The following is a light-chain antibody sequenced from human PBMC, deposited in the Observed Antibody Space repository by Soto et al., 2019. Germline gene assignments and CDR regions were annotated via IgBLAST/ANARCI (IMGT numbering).Light chain of an antibody. CDR2: VNSDGSH. V-gene: IGLV4-69*01. CDR1: SGHSSYG. J-gene: IGLJ3*02. Sequence: QPVLTQSPSASASLGASVNFTCTLSSGHSSYGIAWHQQQPEKGPRYLMKVNSDGSHRKGDGIPDRFSGSSSGAERYLTISSLQSEDEADYYCQSWGGRVHWVFGGGTKVTVL. CDR3: QSWGGRVHWV.